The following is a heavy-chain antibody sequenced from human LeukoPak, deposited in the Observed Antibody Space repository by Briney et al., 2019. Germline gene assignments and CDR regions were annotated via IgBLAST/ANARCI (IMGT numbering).Heavy chain of an antibody. Sequence: GESLKISCKASGYSFNNYWIGWVRQMPGKGLEWMGIIYPGDSDVRYSPSFQGQVTISADRSISTAYLQWSSLKASDTAMYYCATTVIGRLSWFDPWGQGIQVTVSA. D-gene: IGHD4-11*01. CDR3: ATTVIGRLSWFDP. J-gene: IGHJ5*02. CDR2: IYPGDSDV. V-gene: IGHV5-51*01. CDR1: GYSFNNYW.